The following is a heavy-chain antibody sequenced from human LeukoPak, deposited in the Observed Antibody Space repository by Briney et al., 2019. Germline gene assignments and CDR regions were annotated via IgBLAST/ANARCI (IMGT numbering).Heavy chain of an antibody. J-gene: IGHJ6*02. V-gene: IGHV4-59*10. D-gene: IGHD3-22*01. CDR2: IYTSGST. CDR1: GGSFSGYY. Sequence: SETLSLTCAVYGGSFSGYYWSWIRQPAGKGLEWIGRIYTSGSTNYNPSLKSRVTMSVDTSKNQFSLKLSSVTAADTAVYYCARGRYYYDSSGALYYYGMDVWGQGTTVTVSS. CDR3: ARGRYYYDSSGALYYYGMDV.